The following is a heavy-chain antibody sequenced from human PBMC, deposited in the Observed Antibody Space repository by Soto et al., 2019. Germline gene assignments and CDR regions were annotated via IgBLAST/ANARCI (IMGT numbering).Heavy chain of an antibody. V-gene: IGHV3-30-3*01. Sequence: RRLSCAASGFTFSSYAMHWVRQAPGKGLEWVAVISYDGSNKYYADSVKGRFTISRDNSKNTLYLQMNSLRAEDTAVYYCARDKAYSSSSKGYYYYGMDVWGQGTTVTVSS. J-gene: IGHJ6*02. CDR3: ARDKAYSSSSKGYYYYGMDV. CDR1: GFTFSSYA. D-gene: IGHD6-6*01. CDR2: ISYDGSNK.